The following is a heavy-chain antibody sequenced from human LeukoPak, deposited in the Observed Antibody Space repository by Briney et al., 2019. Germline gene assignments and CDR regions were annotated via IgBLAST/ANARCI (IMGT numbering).Heavy chain of an antibody. CDR3: ARGPVGLSALDA. V-gene: IGHV3-9*01. Sequence: GGSLRLSCAASGFTFDDYAMHWVRQAPGKGLEWVSGISWNSGSIGYADSVKGRFTISRDNARNTLSLQMNSLRVEDTAVYYCARGPVGLSALDAWGQGILVTVSP. CDR2: ISWNSGSI. J-gene: IGHJ5*02. D-gene: IGHD2-15*01. CDR1: GFTFDDYA.